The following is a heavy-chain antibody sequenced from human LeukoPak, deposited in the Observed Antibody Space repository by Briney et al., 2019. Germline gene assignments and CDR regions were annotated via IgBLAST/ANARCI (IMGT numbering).Heavy chain of an antibody. D-gene: IGHD6-13*01. CDR3: ARRRAAAGPDY. V-gene: IGHV4-34*01. J-gene: IGHJ4*02. CDR2: INHSGST. CDR1: GGSFSGYY. Sequence: SETLPLNCAVYGGSFSGYYWSWSRQPPGKGLEWIGEINHSGSTNYNPSLKSRVTISVDTSKNQFSLKLSSVTAADTAVYYCARRRAAAGPDYWGQGTLVTVSS.